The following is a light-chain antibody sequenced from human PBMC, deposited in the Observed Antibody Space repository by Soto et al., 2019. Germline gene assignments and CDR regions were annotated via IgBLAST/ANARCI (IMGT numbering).Light chain of an antibody. CDR2: DAS. V-gene: IGKV3-15*01. J-gene: IGKJ5*01. Sequence: DIVMTQSPLSLPVTPGEPASISCRFSQTVSSNYLAWCQQKPGQAPRLLIYDASIRATGVPARFSGTGSETDFTLTISGLQSEDSAVYFCQQYNNWPFSFGQGTRLEIK. CDR3: QQYNNWPFS. CDR1: QTVSSN.